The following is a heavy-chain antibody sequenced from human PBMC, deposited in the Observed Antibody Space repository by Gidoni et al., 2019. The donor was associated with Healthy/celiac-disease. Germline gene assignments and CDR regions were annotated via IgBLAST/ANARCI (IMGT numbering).Heavy chain of an antibody. Sequence: EVQLVESGGGLVKPGGSMRLSGVASGFPFTRYSMNWFRQAPGNGLEWVSSITSSSSYIYYADSVKCRFTISRDNAKNSLYLQMNSLRVEDTAVYYCAPLAGYGDAFDVWVQGTMVTVSS. J-gene: IGHJ3*01. CDR3: APLAGYGDAFDV. D-gene: IGHD5-18*01. CDR1: GFPFTRYS. CDR2: ITSSSSYI. V-gene: IGHV3-21*01.